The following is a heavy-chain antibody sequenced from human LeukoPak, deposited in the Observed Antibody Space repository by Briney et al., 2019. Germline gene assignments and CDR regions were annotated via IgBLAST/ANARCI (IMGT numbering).Heavy chain of an antibody. CDR2: VHLDGRT. Sequence: SGTLSLTCGVSGGSFTSTNWWTWVRQPPGKGLEWIGEVHLDGRTNYNPSLKSRLTISVDLSENHISLKLTSVTAADTAVYYCAREGGFFRPLDYSGQGTLVTVSS. J-gene: IGHJ4*02. CDR1: GGSFTSTNW. D-gene: IGHD3-3*01. CDR3: AREGGFFRPLDY. V-gene: IGHV4-4*02.